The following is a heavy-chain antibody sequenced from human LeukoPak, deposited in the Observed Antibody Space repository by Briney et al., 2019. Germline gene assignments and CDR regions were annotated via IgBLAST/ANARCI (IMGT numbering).Heavy chain of an antibody. D-gene: IGHD6-13*01. CDR3: ARGAAAGTWDYYYYGMDV. Sequence: ASETLSLTCTVSGGSISSYFWSWVRQPPGKGLEWIGYIFYSGSTNYNPSLTSRVTISVDTSNNQFSLKLTSVTAADTAVYYCARGAAAGTWDYYYYGMDVWGQGTTVTVSS. CDR1: GGSISSYF. CDR2: IFYSGST. V-gene: IGHV4-59*01. J-gene: IGHJ6*02.